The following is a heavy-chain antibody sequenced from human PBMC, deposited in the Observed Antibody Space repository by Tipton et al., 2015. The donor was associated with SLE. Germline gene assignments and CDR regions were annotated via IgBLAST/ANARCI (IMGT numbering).Heavy chain of an antibody. D-gene: IGHD3-10*01. J-gene: IGHJ6*02. CDR2: INHSGST. CDR3: ARGGGSYGSGSYYPMDV. V-gene: IGHV4-38-2*02. Sequence: TLSLTCTVSGYSINNGFYWGWIRQPPGKGLEWIGIINHSGSTYYNVSLKSRVTISIDTSKNQFSLRLSSVTAADTAVYYCARGGGSYGSGSYYPMDVWGQGTTVTVSS. CDR1: GYSINNGFY.